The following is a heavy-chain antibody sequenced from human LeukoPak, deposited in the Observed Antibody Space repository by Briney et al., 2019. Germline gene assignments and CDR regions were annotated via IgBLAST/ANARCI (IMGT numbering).Heavy chain of an antibody. J-gene: IGHJ4*02. CDR2: ISSSSSYI. V-gene: IGHV3-21*01. D-gene: IGHD2-15*01. Sequence: GGSLRLSCAASGFTFSSYSMNWVRQAPGKGLEWVSYISSSSSYIYYADSLKGRFTISRDNAKNSLYLQMNSLRAEDTAVYYCARDGRLYCSGGSCYPVDYWGQGTLVTVSS. CDR3: ARDGRLYCSGGSCYPVDY. CDR1: GFTFSSYS.